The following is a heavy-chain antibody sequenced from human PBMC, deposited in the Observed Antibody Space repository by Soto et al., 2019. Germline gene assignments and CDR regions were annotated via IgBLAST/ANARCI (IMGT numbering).Heavy chain of an antibody. D-gene: IGHD7-27*01. V-gene: IGHV5-51*01. CDR3: ARQSGALGNYFYGMDV. J-gene: IGHJ6*02. CDR1: GYSFITHW. Sequence: GESLKISCKGSGYSFITHWIVWVRQMPGQGLEWMGIIHPVDSQTRYSPSFQGQVTISADKSISTAYLQWSSLKASDTAIYYCARQSGALGNYFYGMDVWGQGTKVTVSS. CDR2: IHPVDSQT.